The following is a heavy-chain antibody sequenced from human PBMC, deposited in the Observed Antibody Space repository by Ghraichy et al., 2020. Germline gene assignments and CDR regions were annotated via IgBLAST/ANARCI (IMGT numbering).Heavy chain of an antibody. J-gene: IGHJ6*02. D-gene: IGHD4-11*01. CDR2: ITSSGSYI. CDR3: ARDRVDYSNYLGYNGMDV. CDR1: GFTFSKHS. V-gene: IGHV3-21*01. Sequence: GESLNISCAASGFTFSKHSMNWVRQTPGKGLEWVSCITSSGSYIYYADSLKGRFTISRDNAKNSLYLQMNSLRAEDTAVYYCARDRVDYSNYLGYNGMDVWGQGTTVTVSS.